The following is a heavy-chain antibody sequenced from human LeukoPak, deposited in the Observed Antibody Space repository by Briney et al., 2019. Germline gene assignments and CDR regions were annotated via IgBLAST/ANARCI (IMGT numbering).Heavy chain of an antibody. Sequence: GGSLRLSCAASGFTFSSYAMHWVRQAPGKGLEWVAVISYDGSNKYYADSVKGRFTISRDNSKNTLYLQMNSLRAEDTAVYYCAKDIGDMVRGVIIGGFDYWGQGTLVTVSS. CDR1: GFTFSSYA. CDR2: ISYDGSNK. V-gene: IGHV3-30-3*01. CDR3: AKDIGDMVRGVIIGGFDY. D-gene: IGHD3-10*01. J-gene: IGHJ4*02.